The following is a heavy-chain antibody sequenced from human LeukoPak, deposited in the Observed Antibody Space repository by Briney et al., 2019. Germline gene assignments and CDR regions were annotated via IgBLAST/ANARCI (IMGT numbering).Heavy chain of an antibody. J-gene: IGHJ5*02. D-gene: IGHD3-16*01. CDR1: GFTFSSYW. V-gene: IGHV3-74*01. CDR2: INSDGSST. Sequence: GGSLRLSCAASGFTFSSYWMHWVRQAPGKGLAWVSRINSDGSSTSYADSVKGRFTISRDNAKNTLYLQMNSLRAEDTAVYYCARDLYDYVWGSPNNWFDPWGQGALVTVSS. CDR3: ARDLYDYVWGSPNNWFDP.